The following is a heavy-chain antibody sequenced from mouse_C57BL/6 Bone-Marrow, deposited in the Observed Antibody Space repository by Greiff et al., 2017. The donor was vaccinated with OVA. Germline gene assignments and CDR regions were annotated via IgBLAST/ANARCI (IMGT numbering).Heavy chain of an antibody. CDR1: GYTFTDYE. Sequence: VQLQQSGAELVRPGASVTLSCKASGYTFTDYEMHWVKQTPVHGLEWIGAIDPETGGTAYNQKFNGKAILTADKSSSTAYMELRSLTSEDSAVYYCTRWDGNYVDWYFDVWGTGTTVTVSS. CDR3: TRWDGNYVDWYFDV. D-gene: IGHD2-1*01. J-gene: IGHJ1*03. V-gene: IGHV1-15*01. CDR2: IDPETGGT.